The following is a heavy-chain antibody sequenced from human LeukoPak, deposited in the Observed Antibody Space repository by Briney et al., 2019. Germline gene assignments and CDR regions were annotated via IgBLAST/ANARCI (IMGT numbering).Heavy chain of an antibody. Sequence: GSLRLSCAASGFTFSSYGMHWVRQAPGKGLEWVAVIWYDGSNKYYADSVKGRFTISRDNSKNTLYLQMNSLRAEDTAVYYCARDSTAGWDWYEIDYWGQGTLVTVSS. CDR2: IWYDGSNK. CDR3: ARDSTAGWDWYEIDY. CDR1: GFTFSSYG. D-gene: IGHD3/OR15-3a*01. V-gene: IGHV3-33*01. J-gene: IGHJ4*02.